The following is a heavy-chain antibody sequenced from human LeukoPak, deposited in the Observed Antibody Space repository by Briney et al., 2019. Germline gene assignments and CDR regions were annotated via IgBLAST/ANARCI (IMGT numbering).Heavy chain of an antibody. V-gene: IGHV4-59*01. CDR3: ASSNGRGYSYGFAFDI. CDR2: IYYSGST. Sequence: SETLSLTCTVSGGSISSYYWSWIRQPPGKGLEWIGYIYYSGSTNYNPSLKSRVTISVDTSKNQFSLKLSSVTAADTAVYYCASSNGRGYSYGFAFDIWGQGTMVTVSS. J-gene: IGHJ3*02. CDR1: GGSISSYY. D-gene: IGHD5-18*01.